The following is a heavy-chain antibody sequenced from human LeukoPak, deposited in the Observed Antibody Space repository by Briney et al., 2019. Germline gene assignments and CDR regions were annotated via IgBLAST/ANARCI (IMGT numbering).Heavy chain of an antibody. CDR1: GGSISYSY. J-gene: IGHJ5*02. CDR3: AKGGPEASAGLSWFDP. Sequence: SETLSLTCTVSGGSISYSYWHWMRQPPGKGLEWVGHTFYSGNAKYNPSLKSRVTISVDMSKNQFSLNLSSVTAADTAVYYCAKGGPEASAGLSWFDPWGQGTLVTVSS. V-gene: IGHV4-59*01. CDR2: TFYSGNA. D-gene: IGHD1-14*01.